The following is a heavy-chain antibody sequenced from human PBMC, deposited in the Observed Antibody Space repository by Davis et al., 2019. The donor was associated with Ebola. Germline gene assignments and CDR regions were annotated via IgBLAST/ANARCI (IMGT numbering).Heavy chain of an antibody. CDR2: ISGSGGST. J-gene: IGHJ6*02. Sequence: AISGSGGSTYYADSVKGRFTISRDNSKNTLYLQMNSLRAEDTAVYYCASESDGYYYYYYGMDVWGQGTTVTVSS. CDR3: ASESDGYYYYYYGMDV. V-gene: IGHV3-23*01. D-gene: IGHD2-2*03.